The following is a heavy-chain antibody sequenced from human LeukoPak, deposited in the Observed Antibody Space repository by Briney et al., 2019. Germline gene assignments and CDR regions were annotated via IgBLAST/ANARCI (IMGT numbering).Heavy chain of an antibody. V-gene: IGHV3-15*01. CDR2: IKSKTGGGTT. CDR3: AKTAADN. J-gene: IGHJ4*02. CDR1: GFTFSNAW. Sequence: GGSLRHSCAASGFTFSNAWMSWVRQAPGKGLEWVGRIKSKTGGGTTDYAAPVKGRFTISRNDSKNTLYLQMNSLKTEDTAVYYCAKTAADNWGQGTLVTVSS. D-gene: IGHD6-13*01.